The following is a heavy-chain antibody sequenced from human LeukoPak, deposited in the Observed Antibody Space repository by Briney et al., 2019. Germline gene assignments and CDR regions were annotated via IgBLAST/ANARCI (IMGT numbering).Heavy chain of an antibody. D-gene: IGHD5-12*01. J-gene: IGHJ4*02. CDR2: IWYDGSNK. V-gene: IGHV3-33*06. CDR3: AKSYNGYESKPDY. CDR1: GFTFSSYG. Sequence: PGGSLRLSYAASGFTFSSYGMHWVRQAPGKGLEWVAVIWYDGSNKYYADSVKGRFTISRDNSKNTLYLQMNSLRAEDTAVYYCAKSYNGYESKPDYWGQGTLVTVSS.